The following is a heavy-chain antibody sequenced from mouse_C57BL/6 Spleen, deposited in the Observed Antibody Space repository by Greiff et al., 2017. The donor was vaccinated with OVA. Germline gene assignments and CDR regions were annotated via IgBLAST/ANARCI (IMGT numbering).Heavy chain of an antibody. CDR2: IRNKANGYTT. CDR3: ARSSNGDYFDY. J-gene: IGHJ2*01. Sequence: EVMLVESGGGLVQPGGSLSLSCAASGFTFTDYYMSWVRQPPGKALEWLGFIRNKANGYTTEYSASVKGRFTISRDNPQSILYLQMNAQGAYDKSPYYCARSSNGDYFDYWGQGTTLTVSS. D-gene: IGHD2-1*01. V-gene: IGHV7-3*01. CDR1: GFTFTDYY.